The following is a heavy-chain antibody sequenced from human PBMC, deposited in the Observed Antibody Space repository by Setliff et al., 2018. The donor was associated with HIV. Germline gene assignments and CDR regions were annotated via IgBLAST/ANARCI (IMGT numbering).Heavy chain of an antibody. D-gene: IGHD2-2*01. Sequence: GGSLRLSCAASGFTFSSYSMNWVRQAPGKGLEWVSSISSDGSIIDYADSVKGRFTISRDNAKNTLYLQMNSLRVDDTAVYYCARAGEYRFDYWGQGTLVTVS. J-gene: IGHJ4*02. V-gene: IGHV3-21*01. CDR1: GFTFSSYS. CDR2: ISSDGSII. CDR3: ARAGEYRFDY.